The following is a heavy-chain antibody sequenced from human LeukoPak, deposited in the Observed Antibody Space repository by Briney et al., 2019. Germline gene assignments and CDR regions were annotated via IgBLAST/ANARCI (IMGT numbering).Heavy chain of an antibody. CDR3: AKSGYNRFDY. CDR1: GFTFSSYG. V-gene: IGHV3-30*19. D-gene: IGHD5-24*01. CDR2: ISYDGSNE. J-gene: IGHJ4*02. Sequence: PGGSLRLSCGASGFTFSSYGMHWARQAPGKGLGWVAIISYDGSNEYYADSVRGRFTISRDNSKNTLYLQMNSLRAADTAVYYCAKSGYNRFDYWGQGTLVTVSS.